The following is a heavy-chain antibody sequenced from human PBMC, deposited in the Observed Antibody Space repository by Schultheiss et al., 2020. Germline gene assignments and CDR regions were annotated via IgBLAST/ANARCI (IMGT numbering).Heavy chain of an antibody. J-gene: IGHJ3*02. V-gene: IGHV4-34*01. CDR2: INHSGST. CDR3: ARTYCGDGSCYRRRWRHDAFDI. Sequence: SETLSLTCAVYGGSFSGYYWSWIRQPPGKGLEWVGEINHSGSTNYNPSLKSRVTISVDTSKNQFSLKLSSVTAADTAVYYCARTYCGDGSCYRRRWRHDAFDIWGQGTKVTVSS. D-gene: IGHD2-15*01. CDR1: GGSFSGYY.